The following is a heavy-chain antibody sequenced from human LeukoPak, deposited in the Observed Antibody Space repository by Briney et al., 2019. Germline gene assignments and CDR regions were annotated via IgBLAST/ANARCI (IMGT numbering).Heavy chain of an antibody. Sequence: GGSLRLSCAASVFSFSSYSMNWVPQSPGKGLEWVSSISSSSSYIYYADSVKGRFTISRDNAKTSLYLQMHSLRAEDTAVYYCARERRIQLWSGFDYWGQGTLVTVSS. V-gene: IGHV3-21*01. J-gene: IGHJ4*02. CDR3: ARERRIQLWSGFDY. CDR2: ISSSSSYI. D-gene: IGHD5-18*01. CDR1: VFSFSSYS.